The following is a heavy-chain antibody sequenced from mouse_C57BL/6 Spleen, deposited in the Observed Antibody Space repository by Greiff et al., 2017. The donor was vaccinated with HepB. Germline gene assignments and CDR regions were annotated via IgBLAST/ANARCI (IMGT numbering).Heavy chain of an antibody. Sequence: VQLQQPGAELVKPGASVKMSCKASGYTFTSYWITWVKQRPGQGLEWIGDIYPGSGSTNYNEKFKSKATLTVDTSSSTAYMQLSSLTSEDSAVYDCAIGGYYDYDLAWFAYWGQWTLVTVSA. J-gene: IGHJ3*01. V-gene: IGHV1-55*01. D-gene: IGHD2-4*01. CDR1: GYTFTSYW. CDR3: AIGGYYDYDLAWFAY. CDR2: IYPGSGST.